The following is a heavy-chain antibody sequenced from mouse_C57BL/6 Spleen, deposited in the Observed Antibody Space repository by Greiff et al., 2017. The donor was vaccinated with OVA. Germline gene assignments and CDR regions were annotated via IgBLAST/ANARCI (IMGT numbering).Heavy chain of an antibody. CDR3: AREGGWLLRNWYFDV. V-gene: IGHV1-82*01. CDR1: GYAFSSSW. Sequence: VQLQQSGPELVKPGASVKISCKASGYAFSSSWMNWVKQRPGKGLEWIGRIYPGDGDTNYNGKFKGKATLTADKSSSTAYMQLSSLTSEDSAVYFCAREGGWLLRNWYFDVWGTGTTVTVSS. D-gene: IGHD2-3*01. J-gene: IGHJ1*03. CDR2: IYPGDGDT.